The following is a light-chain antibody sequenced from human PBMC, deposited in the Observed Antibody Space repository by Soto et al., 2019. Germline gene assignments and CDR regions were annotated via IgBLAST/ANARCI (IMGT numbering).Light chain of an antibody. J-gene: IGLJ1*01. CDR3: SSYAGSSNV. Sequence: QSALTQPPSASGSPGQSVAISCTGTSSDVGGYNYVSWYQQHPGKAPKLMIYEVNKRPSGVPDRFSGSKSDNTASLTVSGRQAEDEADYYCSSYAGSSNVFGTGTKVTVL. V-gene: IGLV2-8*01. CDR1: SSDVGGYNY. CDR2: EVN.